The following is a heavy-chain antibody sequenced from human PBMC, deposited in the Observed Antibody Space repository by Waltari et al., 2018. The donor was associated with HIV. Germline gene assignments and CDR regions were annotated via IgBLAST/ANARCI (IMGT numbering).Heavy chain of an antibody. D-gene: IGHD3-10*01. J-gene: IGHJ6*02. Sequence: EAQLLESGGGLVQPGVSLNLSGIASGFGFSNYAMSWVRTAPGKGLEWVSTIGSGGVNTYDADSVKGRFTISRDNSKNTLYLQMNSLRAEDTAVYYCAKDQLGFYGSGSGYYGMDVWGQGTTVIVSS. CDR2: IGSGGVNT. CDR1: GFGFSNYA. CDR3: AKDQLGFYGSGSGYYGMDV. V-gene: IGHV3-23*01.